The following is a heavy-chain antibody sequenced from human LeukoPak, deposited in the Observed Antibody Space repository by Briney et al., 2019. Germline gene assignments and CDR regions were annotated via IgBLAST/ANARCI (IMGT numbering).Heavy chain of an antibody. CDR3: ARDSEVYYYYGMDV. V-gene: IGHV3-33*01. CDR1: GFTFSSYG. CDR2: IWYDGSNK. Sequence: PGGSLRLSCAASGFTFSSYGMHWVRQAPGKGLEWVAVIWYDGSNKYYADSVKGRFTISRDNAKNSLYLQMNSLRAEDTAVYYCARDSEVYYYYGMDVWGQGTTVTVSS. J-gene: IGHJ6*02.